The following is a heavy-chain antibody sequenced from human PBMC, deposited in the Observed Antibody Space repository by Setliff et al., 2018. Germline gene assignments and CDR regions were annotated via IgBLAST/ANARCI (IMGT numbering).Heavy chain of an antibody. J-gene: IGHJ4*02. D-gene: IGHD3-22*01. Sequence: ASVKVSCKASGYTFTGYYMYWVRQAPGQGLEWMGWINPNSGGTNYAQKFQGRVTMTRDTSISTAYMELSRLRSDDTAVYYCARDLLDYYDSSGRDYWGQGTLVTVSS. CDR2: INPNSGGT. V-gene: IGHV1-2*02. CDR3: ARDLLDYYDSSGRDY. CDR1: GYTFTGYY.